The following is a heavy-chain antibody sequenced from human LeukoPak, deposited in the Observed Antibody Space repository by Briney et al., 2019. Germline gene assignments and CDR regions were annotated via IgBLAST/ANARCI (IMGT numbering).Heavy chain of an antibody. J-gene: IGHJ4*02. Sequence: GGSLRLSCAASGFTFSSYEMNWVRQAPGKGLEWVSYISNSGNTIYYADSVKGRFTISRDNAKNTLYLQMNSLRAEDTAVYYCARNFRDGYNNSFDYWGQGTLVTVSS. D-gene: IGHD5-24*01. CDR3: ARNFRDGYNNSFDY. V-gene: IGHV3-48*03. CDR1: GFTFSSYE. CDR2: ISNSGNTI.